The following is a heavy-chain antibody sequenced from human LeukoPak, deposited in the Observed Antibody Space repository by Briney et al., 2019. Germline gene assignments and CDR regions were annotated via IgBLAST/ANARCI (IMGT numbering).Heavy chain of an antibody. V-gene: IGHV3-23*01. CDR1: GFTFSSYG. D-gene: IGHD3-10*01. CDR2: ISGSGGST. Sequence: GGSLRLSCAASGFTFSSYGMSWVRQAPGKGLEWVSAISGSGGSTYYADSVKGRFTISRDNSKNTLYLQMNSLRAEDTAVYYCARSLRVRGVPDYMDVWGKGTTVTISS. CDR3: ARSLRVRGVPDYMDV. J-gene: IGHJ6*03.